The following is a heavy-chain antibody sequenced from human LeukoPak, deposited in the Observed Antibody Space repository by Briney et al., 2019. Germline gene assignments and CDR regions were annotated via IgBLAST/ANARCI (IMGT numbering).Heavy chain of an antibody. CDR3: ARLLIGPYSSSWTFDY. V-gene: IGHV4-61*01. Sequence: SETLSLTCAVSGGSISSSNWWSWIRQPPGKGLEWIGYIYYSGSTNYNPSLKSRVTISVDTSKNQFSLKLSSVTAADTAVYYCARLLIGPYSSSWTFDYWGQGTLVTVSS. J-gene: IGHJ4*02. CDR1: GGSISSSNW. D-gene: IGHD6-13*01. CDR2: IYYSGST.